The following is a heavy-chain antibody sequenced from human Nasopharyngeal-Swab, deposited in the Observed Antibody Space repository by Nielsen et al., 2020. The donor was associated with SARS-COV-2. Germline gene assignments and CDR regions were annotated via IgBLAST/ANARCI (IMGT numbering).Heavy chain of an antibody. D-gene: IGHD3-10*01. V-gene: IGHV1-69*06. CDR3: AREGRGSGYYYYMDV. CDR2: IIPIFGTA. J-gene: IGHJ6*03. Sequence: WVRQAPGQGLEWMGGIIPIFGTANYAQKFRGRVTITADKSTSTAYMELSSLRSEDTAVYYCAREGRGSGYYYYMDVWGKGTTVTASS.